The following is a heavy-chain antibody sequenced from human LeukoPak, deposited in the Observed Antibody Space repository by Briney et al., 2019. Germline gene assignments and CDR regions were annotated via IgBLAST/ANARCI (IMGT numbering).Heavy chain of an antibody. J-gene: IGHJ4*02. Sequence: SETLSLTCTVPGGSISSYYWSWIRQPPGKGLEWIGYIYYSGSTNYNPSLKSRVTISVDTSKNQFSLKLSSVTAADTAVYYCASCYYDSSGYWFDYWGQGTLVTVSS. V-gene: IGHV4-59*01. CDR1: GGSISSYY. CDR2: IYYSGST. D-gene: IGHD3-22*01. CDR3: ASCYYDSSGYWFDY.